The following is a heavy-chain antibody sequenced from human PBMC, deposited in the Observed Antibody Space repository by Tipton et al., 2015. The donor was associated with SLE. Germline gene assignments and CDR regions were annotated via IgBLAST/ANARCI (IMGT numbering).Heavy chain of an antibody. D-gene: IGHD5-12*01. Sequence: TLSLTCSVSGVAISSGSYSWSWIRQPAGKGLEWIGHIDPSGITRSNVSLESRVTISVDTPKNQFSRPLTSVTAADTAVYYGAGGGVATMGGYAFEIWGQGTMVTVSS. CDR2: IDPSGIT. CDR3: AGGGVATMGGYAFEI. CDR1: GVAISSGSYS. V-gene: IGHV4-61*09. J-gene: IGHJ3*02.